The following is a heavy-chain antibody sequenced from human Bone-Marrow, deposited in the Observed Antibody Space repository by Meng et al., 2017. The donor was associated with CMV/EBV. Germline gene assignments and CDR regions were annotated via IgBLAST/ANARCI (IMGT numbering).Heavy chain of an antibody. CDR2: INRDESDK. Sequence: GESLKISCAASGFTFSTSAMTWVRQAPGKGLEWVALINRDESDKYYVDSVKGRFTNSRDNAKNSVYVQMNSLRGEDTAVYYCARSGPGAAEDDWGQGTLVTVSS. D-gene: IGHD3-10*01. J-gene: IGHJ4*02. CDR1: GFTFSTSA. CDR3: ARSGPGAAEDD. V-gene: IGHV3-7*01.